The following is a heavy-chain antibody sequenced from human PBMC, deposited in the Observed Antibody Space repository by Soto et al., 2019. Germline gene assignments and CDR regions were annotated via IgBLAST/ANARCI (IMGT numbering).Heavy chain of an antibody. CDR1: GFTFSSYG. V-gene: IGHV3-30*18. J-gene: IGHJ6*04. CDR2: ISYDGSNK. D-gene: IGHD3-10*01. Sequence: QVQLVESGGGVVQPGRSLRLSCAASGFTFSSYGMHWVRQAPGKGLEWVAVISYDGSNKYYADSVKGRFTISRDNSKNTLYLQMNSLSAGDTAVYYCAKATMVRGVIEEGVDYGMEVWGKGTTVTVSS. CDR3: AKATMVRGVIEEGVDYGMEV.